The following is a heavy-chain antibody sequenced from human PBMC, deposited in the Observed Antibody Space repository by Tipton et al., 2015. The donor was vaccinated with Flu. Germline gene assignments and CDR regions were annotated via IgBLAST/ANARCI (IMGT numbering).Heavy chain of an antibody. D-gene: IGHD5-18*01. CDR1: GGSISTYH. J-gene: IGHJ5*01. V-gene: IGHV4-4*07. CDR3: ARDRGGYDSYGNGPPGWFDS. Sequence: TLSLTCRVSGGSISTYHWSWIRQSAGKGFEWMGRISRSGSTKFNSSLKSRVTMSVDASKNQFSLRLNSVNGADTGVYYCARDRGGYDSYGNGPPGWFDSWGQGTQVTVSS. CDR2: ISRSGST.